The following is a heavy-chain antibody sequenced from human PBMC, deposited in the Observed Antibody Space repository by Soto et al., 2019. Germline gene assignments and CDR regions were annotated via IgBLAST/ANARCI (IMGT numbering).Heavy chain of an antibody. J-gene: IGHJ5*02. CDR2: IKPSGGST. CDR1: GYTFTSYY. CDR3: ARAGDCSGGSCYSETWFDP. D-gene: IGHD2-15*01. V-gene: IGHV1-46*03. Sequence: QVQLVQSGAEVKKPGASVKVSCKASGYTFTSYYMHWVRQAPGQGLEWMGIIKPSGGSTSYAQKFQGRVTMPRDTSTSTVYMELSSLRSEDTAVYYCARAGDCSGGSCYSETWFDPWGQGTLVTVSS.